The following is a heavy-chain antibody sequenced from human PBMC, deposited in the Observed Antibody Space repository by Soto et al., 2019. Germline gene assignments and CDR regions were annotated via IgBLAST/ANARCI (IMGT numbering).Heavy chain of an antibody. CDR2: IYYSGST. CDR3: ARVMEDCSGGSCYPLFDY. V-gene: IGHV4-31*03. Sequence: QVQLQESGPGLVKPSQTLSLTCTVSGGSISSGGYYWSWIRQHPGKGLEWIGYIYYSGSTYYNPSLKSRVTISVHTSKNQISLKLSSVTAADTALYYCARVMEDCSGGSCYPLFDYWGQGTLVTVSS. CDR1: GGSISSGGYY. D-gene: IGHD2-15*01. J-gene: IGHJ4*02.